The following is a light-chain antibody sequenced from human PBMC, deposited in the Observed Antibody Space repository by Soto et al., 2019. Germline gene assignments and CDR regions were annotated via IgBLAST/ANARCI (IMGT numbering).Light chain of an antibody. CDR3: HQYGSSAWT. J-gene: IGKJ1*01. V-gene: IGKV3-20*01. Sequence: EIVLTQSPGTLSLSPGERATLSCRASQSVSSSYLAWYQQNPAQAPRLLIYGASSRATGSPDRFSGSGSGTDFTLTISRLEPEDFAVDYCHQYGSSAWTFGQGTKVDIK. CDR2: GAS. CDR1: QSVSSSY.